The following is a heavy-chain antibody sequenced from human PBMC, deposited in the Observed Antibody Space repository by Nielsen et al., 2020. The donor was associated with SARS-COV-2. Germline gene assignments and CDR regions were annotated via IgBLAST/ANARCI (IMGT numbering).Heavy chain of an antibody. CDR1: GGSISSGGYS. V-gene: IGHV4-30-4*07. Sequence: SETLSLTCAVSGGSISSGGYSWSWIRQPPGKGLELIGYIYNTGSTYYNPSLKSRVTIPLDTSKNQFSLRLSSVTAADTAVYYCARDIGYSSGSYYYGLDVWGQGTTLTVSS. D-gene: IGHD5-18*01. CDR3: ARDIGYSSGSYYYGLDV. CDR2: IYNTGST. J-gene: IGHJ6*02.